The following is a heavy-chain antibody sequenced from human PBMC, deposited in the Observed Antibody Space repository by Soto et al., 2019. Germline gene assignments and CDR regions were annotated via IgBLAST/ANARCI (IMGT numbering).Heavy chain of an antibody. CDR3: ARTETYGTLNWFDP. D-gene: IGHD2-21*01. V-gene: IGHV1-8*02. CDR2: MNPNSGNT. Sequence: ASVKVSCKASGYTFTGYYMHWVRQAPGQGLEWMGWMNPNSGNTGYAQKFQGRVSMTRNTSITTAYLELSSLRSDDTAIYYCARTETYGTLNWFDPWGQGTLVTVSS. CDR1: GYTFTGYY. J-gene: IGHJ5*02.